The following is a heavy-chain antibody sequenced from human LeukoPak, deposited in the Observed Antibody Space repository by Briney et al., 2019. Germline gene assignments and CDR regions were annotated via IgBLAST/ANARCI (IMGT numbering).Heavy chain of an antibody. CDR1: GFTVSSNY. CDR3: ARGYCSSTSCYDHP. J-gene: IGHJ5*02. CDR2: IYSGGST. Sequence: GGSLRLSCAASGFTVSSNYMSRVRQAPGKGLEWVSVIYSGGSTYYADSVKGRFTISRDNSKNTLYLQMNSLRAEDTAVYYCARGYCSSTSCYDHPWGQGTLVTVSS. V-gene: IGHV3-66*02. D-gene: IGHD2-2*01.